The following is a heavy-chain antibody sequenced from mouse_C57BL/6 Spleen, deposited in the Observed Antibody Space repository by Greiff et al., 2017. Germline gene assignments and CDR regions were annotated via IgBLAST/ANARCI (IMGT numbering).Heavy chain of an antibody. CDR1: GYTFTSYW. V-gene: IGHV1-52*01. J-gene: IGHJ4*01. Sequence: QVQLQQPGAELVRPGSSVKLSCKASGYTFTSYWMHWVKQRPIQGLEWIGNINPSDSDTHYNQKFKDKATLTVDKSSSTAYMQLSSLTSEDSAVYYCASMVTTADDYAMDYWGQGTSVTVSS. CDR2: INPSDSDT. CDR3: ASMVTTADDYAMDY. D-gene: IGHD2-2*01.